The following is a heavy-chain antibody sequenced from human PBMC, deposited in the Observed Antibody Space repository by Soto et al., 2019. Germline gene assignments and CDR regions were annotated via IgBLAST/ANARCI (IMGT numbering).Heavy chain of an antibody. D-gene: IGHD6-13*01. V-gene: IGHV4-59*01. CDR1: GGSISSYY. Sequence: PSETLSLTCTVSGGSISSYYWSWIRQPPGKGLEWIGYIYYSGSTNYNPSLKSRVTISVDTSKNQFSLKLSSVTAADTAVYYCARDHNYKAGLLAAAEYYHYGMDVRGQGNTVTVSS. J-gene: IGHJ6*02. CDR2: IYYSGST. CDR3: ARDHNYKAGLLAAAEYYHYGMDV.